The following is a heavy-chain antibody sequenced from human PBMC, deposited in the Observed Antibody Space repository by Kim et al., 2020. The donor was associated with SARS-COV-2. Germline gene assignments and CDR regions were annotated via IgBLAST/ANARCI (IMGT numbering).Heavy chain of an antibody. CDR2: IYPGDSDT. D-gene: IGHD5-12*01. CDR1: GYSFTSYW. V-gene: IGHV5-51*01. CDR3: ARRLAYSGYDFFGGDLNWFDP. Sequence: GESLKISCKGSGYSFTSYWIGWVRQMPGKGLEWMGIIYPGDSDTRYSPSFQGQVTISADKSISTAYLQWSSLKASDTAMYYCARRLAYSGYDFFGGDLNWFDPRGQGTLVTVSS. J-gene: IGHJ5*02.